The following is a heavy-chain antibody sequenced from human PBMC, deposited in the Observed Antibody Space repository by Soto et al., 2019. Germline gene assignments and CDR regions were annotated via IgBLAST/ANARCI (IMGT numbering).Heavy chain of an antibody. CDR1: GYTFTSYG. V-gene: IGHV1-18*01. D-gene: IGHD3-22*01. CDR3: ARDFPYYYDSSGYYVRCAY. CDR2: ISAYNGNT. J-gene: IGHJ4*02. Sequence: ASVKVSCKASGYTFTSYGISWVRQAPGQGLEWMGWISAYNGNTNYAQKLQGRVTMTTDTSTSTAYMELRSLRSDDTAVYYCARDFPYYYDSSGYYVRCAYWGQGTPVTVSS.